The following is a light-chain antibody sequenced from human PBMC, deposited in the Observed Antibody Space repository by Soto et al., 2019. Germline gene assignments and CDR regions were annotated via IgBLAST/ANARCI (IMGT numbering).Light chain of an antibody. V-gene: IGLV2-23*02. Sequence: QSALTQPASVSGSPGQSITVSCTGTSSDVGSYNLVSWYQQHPGKAPKLMIYEVSERPAGVAYRFSGSQSGNXASLTISGLQDEDEADYYCCSYASINTLFVFGTGTKLTVL. J-gene: IGLJ1*01. CDR3: CSYASINTLFV. CDR1: SSDVGSYNL. CDR2: EVS.